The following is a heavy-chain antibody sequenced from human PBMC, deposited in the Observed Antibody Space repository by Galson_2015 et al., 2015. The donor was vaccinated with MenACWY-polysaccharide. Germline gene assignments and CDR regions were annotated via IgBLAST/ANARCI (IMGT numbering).Heavy chain of an antibody. CDR2: IYYSGST. CDR1: GGSISSRSYY. Sequence: ETLSLTCTVSGGSISSRSYYWGWIRQPPGKGLEWIGSIYYSGSTYYNPSLKSRVTISVDTSKNQFSLRLSSVTAADTAVYYCARRISGYSSSWYWFDPWGQGTLVTVSS. J-gene: IGHJ5*02. CDR3: ARRISGYSSSWYWFDP. D-gene: IGHD6-13*01. V-gene: IGHV4-39*01.